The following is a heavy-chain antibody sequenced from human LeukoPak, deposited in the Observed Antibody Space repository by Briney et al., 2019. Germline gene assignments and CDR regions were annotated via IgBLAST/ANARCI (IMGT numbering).Heavy chain of an antibody. Sequence: SETLSLTCTVSGGSISSSSYYWGWIRQPPGKGLEWIGSIYYSGSTYYNPSLKSRATISVDTSKNQFSLKLSSATAADTAVYYCARVGADTAMVKAFFDYWGQGTLVTVSS. J-gene: IGHJ4*02. CDR1: GGSISSSSYY. D-gene: IGHD5-18*01. V-gene: IGHV4-39*07. CDR3: ARVGADTAMVKAFFDY. CDR2: IYYSGST.